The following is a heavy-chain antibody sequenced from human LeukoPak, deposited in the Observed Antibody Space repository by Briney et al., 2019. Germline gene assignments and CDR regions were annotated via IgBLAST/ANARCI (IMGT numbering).Heavy chain of an antibody. V-gene: IGHV4-38-2*01. Sequence: SSETLSLTCAVSGYSISSGYYWGWIRQPPGKGLEWIGSIYHTGSTYYNPSLQSRVTISLDPPKNQFSLKLTSVTAADTAVYYCASGGTAVVMALTYYFDTWGQGTPVTVSS. D-gene: IGHD3-22*01. CDR2: IYHTGST. CDR3: ASGGTAVVMALTYYFDT. CDR1: GYSISSGYY. J-gene: IGHJ5*02.